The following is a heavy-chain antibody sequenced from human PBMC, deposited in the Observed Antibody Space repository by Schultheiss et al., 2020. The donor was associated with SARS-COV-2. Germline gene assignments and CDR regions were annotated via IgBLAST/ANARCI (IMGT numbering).Heavy chain of an antibody. J-gene: IGHJ4*02. CDR1: GFTFGTYS. D-gene: IGHD6-19*01. CDR2: ISGSGGTT. Sequence: GGSLRLSCAASGFTFGTYSMTWVLQPPGKGLEWVSVISGSGGTTRYADSVKGRFTISRDNSKNTVYLQMNSLRAEDTAVYYCAKGIAVAVYYFDHWGQGTLVTVSS. V-gene: IGHV3-23*01. CDR3: AKGIAVAVYYFDH.